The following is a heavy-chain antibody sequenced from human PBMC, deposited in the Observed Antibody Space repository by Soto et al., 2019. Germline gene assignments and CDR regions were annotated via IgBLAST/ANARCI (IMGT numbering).Heavy chain of an antibody. V-gene: IGHV1-18*01. Sequence: GASVKVSCKASGYTFTSYGISWVRQAPGQALEWMGWISAYNGNTNYAQKLQGRVTMTTDTSTSPAYMELRSLRSDDTAVYYCARADYGRYNWFDPCSQGTLVTVSS. CDR1: GYTFTSYG. CDR3: ARADYGRYNWFDP. J-gene: IGHJ5*02. D-gene: IGHD3-10*01. CDR2: ISAYNGNT.